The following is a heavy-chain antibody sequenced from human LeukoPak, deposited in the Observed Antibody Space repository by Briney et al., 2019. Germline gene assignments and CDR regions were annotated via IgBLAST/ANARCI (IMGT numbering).Heavy chain of an antibody. J-gene: IGHJ5*02. CDR2: IRYDGSNK. V-gene: IGHV3-30*02. CDR1: GFTFSSYG. D-gene: IGHD3-10*01. Sequence: GSLRLSCAASGFTFSSYGMHWVRQAPGKGLEWVAFIRYDGSNKYYADSVKGRFTISRDNSKNTLYLQMNSLRAEDTAVHYCVRAHHPGGWFDPWGQGTLVTVSS. CDR3: VRAHHPGGWFDP.